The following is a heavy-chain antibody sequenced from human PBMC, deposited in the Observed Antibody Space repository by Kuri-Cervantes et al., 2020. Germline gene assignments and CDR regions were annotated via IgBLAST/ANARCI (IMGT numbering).Heavy chain of an antibody. CDR3: AGGGDSISWYGSPKY. CDR2: ISAYNGNT. Sequence: ASVKVSCKASGYTFTSYGISWVRQAPGQGLEWMGWISAYNGNTNYAQKLQGRVTMTTDTSTSTAYMELRSLRSDDTAVYYCAGGGDSISWYGSPKYWGQGTLVTVSS. CDR1: GYTFTSYG. V-gene: IGHV1-18*01. D-gene: IGHD6-13*01. J-gene: IGHJ4*02.